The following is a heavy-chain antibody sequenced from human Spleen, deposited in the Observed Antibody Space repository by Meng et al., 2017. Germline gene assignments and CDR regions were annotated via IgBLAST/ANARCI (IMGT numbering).Heavy chain of an antibody. J-gene: IGHJ2*01. Sequence: GESLKISCAASGFTFSTYGMHWVRQAPGKGLEWLAVIWNEGSNKYNADSVKGRFTISRDNSKNTLYLQMNSLRAEDTAVYYCARDSRVLGGPVYWYFDLWGRGTLVTVSS. V-gene: IGHV3-33*01. D-gene: IGHD3-3*02. CDR3: ARDSRVLGGPVYWYFDL. CDR1: GFTFSTYG. CDR2: IWNEGSNK.